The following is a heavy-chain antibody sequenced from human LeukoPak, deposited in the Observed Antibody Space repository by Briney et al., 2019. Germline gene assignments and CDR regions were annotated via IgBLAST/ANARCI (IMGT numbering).Heavy chain of an antibody. D-gene: IGHD6-19*01. Sequence: PGGSLRLSCAASGFTFSSYAMHWVRQAPGKGLEWVAVISYDGSNKYYADSVKGRFTISRDNSKNTLYLQMNSLRAEDTAVYYCARDYSVAGLGFDYWGQGTLVTVSS. V-gene: IGHV3-30*04. CDR2: ISYDGSNK. J-gene: IGHJ4*02. CDR1: GFTFSSYA. CDR3: ARDYSVAGLGFDY.